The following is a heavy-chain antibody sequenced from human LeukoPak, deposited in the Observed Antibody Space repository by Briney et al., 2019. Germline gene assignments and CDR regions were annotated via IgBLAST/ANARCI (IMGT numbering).Heavy chain of an antibody. CDR3: AREIRGKGFDY. D-gene: IGHD3-16*01. J-gene: IGHJ4*02. CDR1: GITFSNYD. Sequence: GGSLRLSCAASGITFSNYDMHWVRQAAGKGLEWVSVINFGGETSYSGSVKGRFTISRDNAKTSVYLQMNSLRVEDTAVYYCAREIRGKGFDYWGQGTLVTASS. CDR2: INFGGET. V-gene: IGHV3-13*01.